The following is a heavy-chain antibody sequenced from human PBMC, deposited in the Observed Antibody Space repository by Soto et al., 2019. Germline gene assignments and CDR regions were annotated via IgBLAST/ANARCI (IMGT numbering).Heavy chain of an antibody. CDR1: GFIVSSNY. J-gene: IGHJ4*02. CDR3: AAAGNSYFDY. D-gene: IGHD6-13*01. CDR2: IYSGGST. Sequence: EVQLVETGGGLIQPGGSLRLSCAASGFIVSSNYMSWVHQAPGKGLEWVSIIYSGGSTFYADSVEGRFTISRDNSKNTLYLQMNSLRAEDTAVYYCAAAGNSYFDYWGQGTLVTVSS. V-gene: IGHV3-53*02.